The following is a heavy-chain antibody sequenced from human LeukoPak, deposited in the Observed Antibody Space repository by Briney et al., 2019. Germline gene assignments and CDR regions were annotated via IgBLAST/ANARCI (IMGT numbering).Heavy chain of an antibody. CDR3: TRAVAAADFSPGY. Sequence: GSLRLSCVASGFTFSSYSMNWVRQAPGKGLEWVSCISSSSSYIYYADSVKGRFTISRDNAKNSVYLQMNSLRAEDTAVYYCTRAVAAADFSPGYWGQGTLVTVSS. J-gene: IGHJ4*02. CDR2: ISSSSSYI. V-gene: IGHV3-21*01. D-gene: IGHD6-13*01. CDR1: GFTFSSYS.